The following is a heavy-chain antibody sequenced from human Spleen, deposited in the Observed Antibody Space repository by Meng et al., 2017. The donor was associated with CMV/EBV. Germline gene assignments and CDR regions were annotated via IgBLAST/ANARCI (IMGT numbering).Heavy chain of an antibody. CDR3: VRDQLGLDY. J-gene: IGHJ4*02. CDR1: RDSRSTHIAA. D-gene: IGHD1-1*01. Sequence: QAQLLPSGPGRVKPSHTLSLPRALSRDSRSTHIAAWNWIRQSPSRGLDGLGRTYYRSKWYNAYAVSVKNRMTINPDTSKNQFSLQLNSVTPEDTAVYYCVRDQLGLDYWRQGTLVTVSS. V-gene: IGHV6-1*01. CDR2: TYYRSKWYN.